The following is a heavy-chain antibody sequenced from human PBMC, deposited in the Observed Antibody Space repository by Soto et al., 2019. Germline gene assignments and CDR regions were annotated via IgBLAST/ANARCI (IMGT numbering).Heavy chain of an antibody. CDR2: INPNSGGT. V-gene: IGHV1-2*02. CDR3: ARDRLGDYGILTGYFPYNWFDP. D-gene: IGHD3-9*01. CDR1: GYTFTGYY. J-gene: IGHJ5*02. Sequence: ASVKVSCKASGYTFTGYYMHWVRQAPGQGLEWMGWINPNSGGTNYAQKFQGRVTMTRDTSISTAYMELSRLRSDDTAVYYCARDRLGDYGILTGYFPYNWFDPWGQGTLVTVSS.